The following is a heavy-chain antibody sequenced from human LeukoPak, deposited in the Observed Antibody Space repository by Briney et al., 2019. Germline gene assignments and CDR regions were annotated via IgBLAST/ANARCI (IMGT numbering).Heavy chain of an antibody. CDR2: ISYDGSNK. CDR3: ARSRTQFWQGAFDI. J-gene: IGHJ3*02. CDR1: GFTFSSYA. V-gene: IGHV3-30-3*01. Sequence: GGSLRLSCAASGFTFSSYAMHWVRQAPGKGLEWVAVISYDGSNKYYADSVKGRFTVSRDNSKNTLYLQMNSLRAEDTAVYYCARSRTQFWQGAFDIWGQGTMVTVSS. D-gene: IGHD3-3*01.